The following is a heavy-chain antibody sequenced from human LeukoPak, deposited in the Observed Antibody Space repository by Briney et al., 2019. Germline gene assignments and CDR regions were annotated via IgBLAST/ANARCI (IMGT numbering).Heavy chain of an antibody. D-gene: IGHD3-3*01. V-gene: IGHV3-15*05. CDR2: IKSKNDGGTT. Sequence: GGSLRLSCTAPGFTFSNARMSWGRQAPGKGLEWVGRIKSKNDGGTTDYDAPVKGRVTISRDDSKNTLYLQMNSLKAEDTAVYYCTTFPSGFDIRGQGTMVTVSS. CDR3: TTFPSGFDI. J-gene: IGHJ3*02. CDR1: GFTFSNAR.